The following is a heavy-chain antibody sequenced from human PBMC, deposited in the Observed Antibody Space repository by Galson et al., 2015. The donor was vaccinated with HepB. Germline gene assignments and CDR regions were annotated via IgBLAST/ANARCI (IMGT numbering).Heavy chain of an antibody. CDR1: GFTFSSYS. J-gene: IGHJ4*02. V-gene: IGHV3-21*01. CDR3: ARDGSSTVTTIVD. CDR2: ISSSSSYI. Sequence: SLRLSCAASGFTFSSYSMNWVRQAPGKGLEWVSSISSSSSYIYYADSVKGRFTISRDNAKNSLYLQMNSLRAEDTAVYYCARDGSSTVTTIVDWGQGTLVTVSS. D-gene: IGHD4-17*01.